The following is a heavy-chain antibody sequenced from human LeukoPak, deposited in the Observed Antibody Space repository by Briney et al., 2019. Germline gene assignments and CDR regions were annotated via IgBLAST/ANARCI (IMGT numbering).Heavy chain of an antibody. Sequence: GGSLRLSCAASGFIVGNNYMSWVRQAPGKGLEWVSVYRDGSTYYADSVKGRFTISRDNSKNTLFLQTNSLRAEDTAVYYCARLPTFYYDSSHYHYDYWGQGTLVTVSS. CDR3: ARLPTFYYDSSHYHYDY. CDR2: YRDGST. D-gene: IGHD3-22*01. J-gene: IGHJ4*02. CDR1: GFIVGNNY. V-gene: IGHV3-53*01.